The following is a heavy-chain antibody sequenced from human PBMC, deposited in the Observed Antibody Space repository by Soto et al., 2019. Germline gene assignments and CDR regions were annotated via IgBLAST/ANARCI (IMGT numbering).Heavy chain of an antibody. Sequence: QVQLVQSGAEVKKPGASVKVSCKASGYTFTSYGISWVRQAPGQGLEWMGWISAYNGNTNYAQKLQGRVTMTTDTSTSTAYMELRSLRSDDTAVYYCARDQVGLLWFGKKYYYYRMDVWGQGTTVTVSS. CDR1: GYTFTSYG. J-gene: IGHJ6*02. V-gene: IGHV1-18*01. CDR2: ISAYNGNT. CDR3: ARDQVGLLWFGKKYYYYRMDV. D-gene: IGHD3-10*01.